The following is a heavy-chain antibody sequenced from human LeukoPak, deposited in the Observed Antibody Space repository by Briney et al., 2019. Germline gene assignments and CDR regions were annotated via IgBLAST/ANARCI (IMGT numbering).Heavy chain of an antibody. J-gene: IGHJ4*02. D-gene: IGHD5-12*01. CDR2: ISNSRTYI. CDR1: GFTFSSYA. CDR3: ARGGGYELYYFDY. Sequence: PGGSLRLSCAASGFTFSSYAMSWVRQAPGKGLGWVSSISNSRTYIYYADSVKGRFTISRDNAKNSLYLQMNSLSAEDTAVYYCARGGGYELYYFDYWGQGILVSVSS. V-gene: IGHV3-21*01.